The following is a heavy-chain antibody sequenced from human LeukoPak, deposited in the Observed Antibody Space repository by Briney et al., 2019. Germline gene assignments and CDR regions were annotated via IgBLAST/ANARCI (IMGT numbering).Heavy chain of an antibody. V-gene: IGHV4-59*01. CDR3: ARVHDYGDYGREYYFDY. J-gene: IGHJ4*02. D-gene: IGHD4-17*01. CDR2: IYYSGST. CDR1: GGSISDSY. Sequence: SETLSLTCTVSGGSISDSYWTWIRQPPGRGLEWIGYIYYSGSTNYNPSLKSRVTISVDTSKNQFFLKLSSVTAADTAVYYCARVHDYGDYGREYYFDYWGQGTLVTVSS.